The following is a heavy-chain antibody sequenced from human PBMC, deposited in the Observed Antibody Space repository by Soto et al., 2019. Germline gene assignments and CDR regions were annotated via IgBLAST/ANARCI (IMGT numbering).Heavy chain of an antibody. D-gene: IGHD6-19*01. CDR2: IKENGGEK. V-gene: IGHV3-7*05. J-gene: IGHJ5*02. CDR3: AGGSGWESGT. CDR1: EFTFRTYW. Sequence: EVQLVESGGGLVQPGGSLRLSCAVSEFTFRTYWVTRVRQAPGKGREWVANIKENGGEKHYLESVRGRFTISRDNAKKSLYLEMNSLRADDTAVYYCAGGSGWESGTWGQGTRVTVSS.